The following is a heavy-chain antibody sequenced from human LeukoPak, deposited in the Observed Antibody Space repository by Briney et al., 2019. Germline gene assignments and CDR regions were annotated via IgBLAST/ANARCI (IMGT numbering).Heavy chain of an antibody. J-gene: IGHJ4*02. CDR2: INPNSGGT. Sequence: SVKVSCLASGYTFTGYYMHWVRQAPGQGLEWMGCINPNSGGTNYAQKFQGRVTMTRDTSISTAYMELSRLRSDDTAVYYCASIYSSGYETDYWGQGTLVTVSS. D-gene: IGHD3-22*01. CDR3: ASIYSSGYETDY. V-gene: IGHV1-2*02. CDR1: GYTFTGYY.